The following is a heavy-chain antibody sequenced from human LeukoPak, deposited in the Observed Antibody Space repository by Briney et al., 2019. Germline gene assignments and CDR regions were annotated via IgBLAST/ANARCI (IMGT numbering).Heavy chain of an antibody. V-gene: IGHV3-7*05. J-gene: IGHJ4*02. CDR1: GLSFNTYW. CDR3: GRGPGYRSDY. D-gene: IGHD5-12*01. Sequence: GGSLRLSCAASGLSFNTYWMTWVREAPGKGLEWVANINQDGSEKNYVGSVKGRFTISRDSAKKSLYLQMNSLRAEDTAVYYCGRGPGYRSDYWGQGTLVTVSS. CDR2: INQDGSEK.